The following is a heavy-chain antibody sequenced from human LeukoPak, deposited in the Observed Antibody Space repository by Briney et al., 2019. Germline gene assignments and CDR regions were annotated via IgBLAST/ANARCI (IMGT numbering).Heavy chain of an antibody. CDR2: INPSGGST. Sequence: GASVKVSCKASGYTFTSYYMHWVRQAPGQGLEWMGIINPSGGSTSYAQKFQGRVTMTRDTSTSTVYMELSSLRSEDTAVYYCARDGRSVTSWGYYYGMDVWGQGTTVTVSS. CDR1: GYTFTSYY. D-gene: IGHD3-16*01. J-gene: IGHJ6*02. CDR3: ARDGRSVTSWGYYYGMDV. V-gene: IGHV1-46*01.